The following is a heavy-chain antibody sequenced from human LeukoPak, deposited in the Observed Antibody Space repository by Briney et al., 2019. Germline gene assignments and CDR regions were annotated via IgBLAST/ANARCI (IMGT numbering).Heavy chain of an antibody. J-gene: IGHJ5*02. D-gene: IGHD2-2*02. CDR1: GFTFSSYS. V-gene: IGHV3-48*02. Sequence: GGSLRLSCAASGFTFSSYSMNWVRQAPGKGLEWVSYISSSSSTIYYADSVKGRFTISRDNAKNSLYLQMNSLRDEDTAVHYCARELLGYCSSTSCYTPWFDPWGQGTLVTVSS. CDR2: ISSSSSTI. CDR3: ARELLGYCSSTSCYTPWFDP.